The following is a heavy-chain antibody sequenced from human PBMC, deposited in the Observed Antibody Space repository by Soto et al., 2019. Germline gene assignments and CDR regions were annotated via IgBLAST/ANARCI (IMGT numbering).Heavy chain of an antibody. CDR2: ISAYNGNT. CDR3: ATNFRYCSSTSCPVDY. CDR1: GYMFVTYG. J-gene: IGHJ4*02. V-gene: IGHV1-18*01. Sequence: XSVKVSSKAAGYMFVTYGINWVRRAPGQGLEWMGWISAYNGNTKYAQNLQGHVTISADMSISTAYLQWSSLKASDTAMYYCATNFRYCSSTSCPVDYWGQRTLVTVSS. D-gene: IGHD2-2*01.